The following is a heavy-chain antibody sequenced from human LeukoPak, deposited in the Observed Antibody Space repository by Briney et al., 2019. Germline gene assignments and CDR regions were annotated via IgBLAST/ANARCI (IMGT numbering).Heavy chain of an antibody. J-gene: IGHJ5*02. CDR2: ISYDGSDK. Sequence: PGRSLRLSCAASGFTFSSYAMHWVRQAPGKGLEWVAVISYDGSDKYYADSVKGRFTISRDNSKNTLYLQMNSLRAEDTAVYYCARAQAWDSSDPNWFDPWGQGTLVTVSS. V-gene: IGHV3-30-3*01. CDR1: GFTFSSYA. D-gene: IGHD6-19*01. CDR3: ARAQAWDSSDPNWFDP.